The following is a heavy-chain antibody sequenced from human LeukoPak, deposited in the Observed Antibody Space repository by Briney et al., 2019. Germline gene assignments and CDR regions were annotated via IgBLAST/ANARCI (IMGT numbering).Heavy chain of an antibody. J-gene: IGHJ4*02. Sequence: GGSLRLSCAASGFAFSTYTMNWVRQAPGKGLEWISCINSASSDIYYADSVWGRFTISRDNAKNSLYLQMNSLRAEDTGVYYCARDRYPLGSYAPPFDYWGQGILVTVSS. CDR2: INSASSDI. CDR3: ARDRYPLGSYAPPFDY. D-gene: IGHD3-16*01. CDR1: GFAFSTYT. V-gene: IGHV3-21*01.